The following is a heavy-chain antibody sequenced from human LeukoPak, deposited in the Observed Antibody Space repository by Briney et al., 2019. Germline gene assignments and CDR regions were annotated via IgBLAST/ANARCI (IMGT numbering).Heavy chain of an antibody. CDR3: ARSHIVVVPAAAGAYYYYGMDV. Sequence: ASVKVSCKASGYTFTSYDINWVRQAPGQGLEWMGWMNPNSGNTGYAQKFQGRVTMTRNTSISTAYMELSSLRSEGPAVYYCARSHIVVVPAAAGAYYYYGMDVWGQGTTVTVSS. CDR1: GYTFTSYD. V-gene: IGHV1-8*01. CDR2: MNPNSGNT. J-gene: IGHJ6*02. D-gene: IGHD2-2*01.